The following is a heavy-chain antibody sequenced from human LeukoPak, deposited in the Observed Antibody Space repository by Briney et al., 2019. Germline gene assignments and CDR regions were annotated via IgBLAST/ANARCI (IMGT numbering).Heavy chain of an antibody. Sequence: SETLSLTCTVSGGSISSYYWSWIRQPPGKGLEWIGYIYYSGSTNYNPSLKSRVTISVDTSKNQFSLKLSSVTAADTAVYHCARAANYDFWSGYYHFDYWGQGTLVTVSS. J-gene: IGHJ4*02. D-gene: IGHD3-3*01. CDR3: ARAANYDFWSGYYHFDY. CDR2: IYYSGST. CDR1: GGSISSYY. V-gene: IGHV4-59*01.